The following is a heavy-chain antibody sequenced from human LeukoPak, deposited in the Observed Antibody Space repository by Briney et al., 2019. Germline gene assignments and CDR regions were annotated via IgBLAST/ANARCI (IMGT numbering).Heavy chain of an antibody. CDR2: INTNTGNP. D-gene: IGHD3-3*01. V-gene: IGHV7-4-1*02. CDR1: GYKFTNYG. Sequence: ASVKVSCKASGYKFTNYGISWVRQAPGQGLEWMGWINTNTGNPTYAQGFTGRFVFSLDTSVSTAYLQISSLKAEDTAVYYCARVPLEYYDFWSGYAASHAFDIWGQGTMVTVSS. J-gene: IGHJ3*02. CDR3: ARVPLEYYDFWSGYAASHAFDI.